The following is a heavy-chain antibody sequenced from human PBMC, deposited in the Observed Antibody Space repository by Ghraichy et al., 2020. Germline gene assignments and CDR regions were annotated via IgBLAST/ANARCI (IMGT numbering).Heavy chain of an antibody. V-gene: IGHV4-4*02. CDR2: IYHSGST. Sequence: GSLRLSCAVSGGSISSSNWWSWVRQPPGKGLEWIGEIYHSGSTNYNPSLKSRVTISVDKSKNQFSLKLSSVTAADTAVYYCARGLWGSGRYFDLWGRGTLVTVSS. D-gene: IGHD7-27*01. CDR3: ARGLWGSGRYFDL. CDR1: GGSISSSNW. J-gene: IGHJ2*01.